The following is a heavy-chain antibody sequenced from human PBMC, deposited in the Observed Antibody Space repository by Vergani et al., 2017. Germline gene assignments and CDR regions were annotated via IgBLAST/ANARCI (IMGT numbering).Heavy chain of an antibody. D-gene: IGHD6-13*01. J-gene: IGHJ4*02. CDR2: ISSNGGST. CDR1: GFTFSSYA. V-gene: IGHV3-64D*06. Sequence: EVQLVESGGGLVQPGGSLRLSCSASGFTFSSYAMHWVRQAPGKGLEYVSAISSNGGSTYYADSVKGRFTISRDNSKNTLYLQMSSLRAEDTAVYYCAREGIAAAGTVDYWGQGTLVTVSS. CDR3: AREGIAAAGTVDY.